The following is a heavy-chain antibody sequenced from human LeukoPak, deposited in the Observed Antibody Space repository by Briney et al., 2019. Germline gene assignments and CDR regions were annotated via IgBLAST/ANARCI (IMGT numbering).Heavy chain of an antibody. CDR3: ARTTSFTASGYDC. Sequence: GASVKVSCKTSGYSFTTYHINWVRQASGQGLEWLGWMNPYTGDRGYAQRFQGRLSITSDTSISTAYMELGSLKSDDTAVYFCARTTSFTASGYDCWGQGTLVIVSS. CDR2: MNPYTGDR. V-gene: IGHV1-8*03. J-gene: IGHJ4*02. CDR1: GYSFTTYH. D-gene: IGHD6-25*01.